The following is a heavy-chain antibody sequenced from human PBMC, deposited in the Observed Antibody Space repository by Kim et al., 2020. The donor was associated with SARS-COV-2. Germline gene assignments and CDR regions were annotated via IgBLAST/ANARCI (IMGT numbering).Heavy chain of an antibody. D-gene: IGHD5-18*01. CDR2: ISYDGSNK. J-gene: IGHJ2*01. V-gene: IGHV3-30*04. CDR3: ARSFRGYSHYDL. CDR1: GFTFSSYA. Sequence: GGSLRLSCAASGFTFSSYAMHWVRQAPGKGLEWVAVISYDGSNKYYADSVKGRFTISRDNSKNTLYLQMNSLRAEDTAVYYCARSFRGYSHYDLWGRGTL.